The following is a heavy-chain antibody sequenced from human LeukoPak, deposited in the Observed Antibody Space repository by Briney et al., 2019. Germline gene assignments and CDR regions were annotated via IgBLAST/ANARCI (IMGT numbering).Heavy chain of an antibody. D-gene: IGHD1-26*01. CDR2: IIPVFGTS. CDR1: GGTFSSFA. J-gene: IGHJ4*02. V-gene: IGHV1-69*13. Sequence: SVKVSCKASGGTFSSFAINWVRQAPGQGLEWMGGIIPVFGTSRYPQRFQGRVTITADESTNTAYMELSSLRSEDTAMYYCARLHYSDSPLGPYYFDHWGQGTLVTASS. CDR3: ARLHYSDSPLGPYYFDH.